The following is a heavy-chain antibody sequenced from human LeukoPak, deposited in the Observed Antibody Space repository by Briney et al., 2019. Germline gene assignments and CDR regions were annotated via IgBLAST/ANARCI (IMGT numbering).Heavy chain of an antibody. D-gene: IGHD3-22*01. J-gene: IGHJ4*02. V-gene: IGHV3-23*01. CDR2: ISVSGGST. CDR3: AKRGVVIRVILVGFHKEANYFDS. CDR1: GVTLSNYG. Sequence: GGSLRLSCAVSGVTLSNYGMSWVRQAPGKGLEWVAGISVSGGSTNYADSVKGRFTISRDSPKNTLYLQMNSLRAEDTAVYFCAKRGVVIRVILVGFHKEANYFDSWGQGALVTVSS.